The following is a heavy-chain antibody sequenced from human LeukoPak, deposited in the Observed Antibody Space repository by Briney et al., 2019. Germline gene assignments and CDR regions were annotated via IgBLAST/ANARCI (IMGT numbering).Heavy chain of an antibody. CDR3: ARAQTATAIRSFDY. V-gene: IGHV1-18*01. CDR1: GYTFTSYG. D-gene: IGHD2-2*02. CDR2: ISAYNGNT. J-gene: IGHJ4*02. Sequence: ASVKVSCKASGYTFTSYGISWVRQAPGQGLEWVGWISAYNGNTNYAQKLQGRVTMTTDTSTSTAYMELRSLRSDDTAVYYCARAQTATAIRSFDYWGQGTLVTVSS.